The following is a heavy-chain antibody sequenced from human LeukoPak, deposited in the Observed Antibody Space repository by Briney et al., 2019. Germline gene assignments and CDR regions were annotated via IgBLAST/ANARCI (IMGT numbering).Heavy chain of an antibody. V-gene: IGHV7-4-1*02. CDR3: ARGPVVPAAVYYYYYYMDV. J-gene: IGHJ6*03. CDR2: INTNTGNP. Sequence: ASVKVSCKASGYTFTSYAMNWVRQAPGQGLEWMGWINTNTGNPTYAQGFTGRFVFSLDTSVSTAYLQISSLKAEDTAVYYCARGPVVPAAVYYYYYYMDVWGKGTTVTVSS. CDR1: GYTFTSYA. D-gene: IGHD2-2*01.